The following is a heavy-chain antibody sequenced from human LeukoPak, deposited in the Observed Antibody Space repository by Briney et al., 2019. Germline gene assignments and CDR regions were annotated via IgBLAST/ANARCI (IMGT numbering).Heavy chain of an antibody. CDR2: ISSSGSTI. J-gene: IGHJ6*02. CDR3: ARSSSSWPTTPV. Sequence: GGSLRLSCAASGFTFSDYYMSWIRQAPGKGLEGVSYISSSGSTIYYADSVKGRFTISRDNAKNSLYLQMNSLRAEDTAVYYCARSSSSWPTTPVWGQGTTVTVSS. CDR1: GFTFSDYY. V-gene: IGHV3-11*01. D-gene: IGHD6-13*01.